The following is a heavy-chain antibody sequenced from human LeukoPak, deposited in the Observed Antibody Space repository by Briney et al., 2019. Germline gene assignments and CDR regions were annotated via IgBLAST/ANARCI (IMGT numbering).Heavy chain of an antibody. Sequence: SETLSLTCTVSGGSISSYDWSWIRQPAGKGLEWIGRISGSGTITYNPALQSRLSISIDTSKNQFSLKLMSVTAADTAVYYCARDSGTTGEVKFDPWGQGTLVTVSS. CDR1: GGSISSYD. D-gene: IGHD3-10*01. CDR3: ARDSGTTGEVKFDP. V-gene: IGHV4-4*07. CDR2: ISGSGTI. J-gene: IGHJ5*02.